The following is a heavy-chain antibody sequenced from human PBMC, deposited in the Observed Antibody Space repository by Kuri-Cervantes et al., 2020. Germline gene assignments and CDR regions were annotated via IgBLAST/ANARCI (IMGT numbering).Heavy chain of an antibody. CDR2: IRSKANSYAT. V-gene: IGHV3-73*01. CDR1: GFTFSGSA. CDR3: TREYYYGSGTIDY. J-gene: IGHJ4*02. Sequence: LSLTCAASGFTFSGSAMHWVRQASGKGLEWVGRIRSKANSYATAYAASVKGRFTISRDDSKNTTYLQMNSLKTEDTAVYYCTREYYYGSGTIDYWGQGTLVTVSS. D-gene: IGHD3-10*01.